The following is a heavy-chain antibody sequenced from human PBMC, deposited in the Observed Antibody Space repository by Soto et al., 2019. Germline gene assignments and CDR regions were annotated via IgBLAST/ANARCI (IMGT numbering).Heavy chain of an antibody. CDR3: TADPAYYDYWSAYLGWFDP. D-gene: IGHD3-3*01. CDR1: RFTLSNAW. Sequence: PGGSLRLSCAASRFTLSNAWMNWVRQAPGKGLEWVGRIKSKTDGGTTDYAAPVKGRSTISRDDLKNTLSLQMNSLRTEDTAVYYCTADPAYYDYWSAYLGWFDPWGQGTLVTVSS. J-gene: IGHJ5*02. CDR2: IKSKTDGGTT. V-gene: IGHV3-15*01.